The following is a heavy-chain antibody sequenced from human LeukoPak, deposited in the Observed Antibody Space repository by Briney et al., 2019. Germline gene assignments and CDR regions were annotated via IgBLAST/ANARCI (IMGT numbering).Heavy chain of an antibody. J-gene: IGHJ4*02. CDR1: GGSISSYY. CDR2: IYTSGST. V-gene: IGHV4-4*07. CDR3: ARGPRIAAAGLYFDY. Sequence: SETLSLTCTVSGGSISSYYWSWIRQPAGKGLEWIGRIYTSGSTNYNPSLKSRVTMSVDTSKNQFSLKLSSVTAADTAVYYCARGPRIAAAGLYFDYWGQGTLVTVSS. D-gene: IGHD6-13*01.